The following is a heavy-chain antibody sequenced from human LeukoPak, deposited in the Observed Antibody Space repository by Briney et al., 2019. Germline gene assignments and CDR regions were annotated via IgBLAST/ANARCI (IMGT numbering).Heavy chain of an antibody. CDR3: ARYCSGGSCYSPPFDY. V-gene: IGHV3-21*01. CDR1: GFTFSSYE. Sequence: MPGGSLRLSCAASGFTFSSYEMNWVRQAPGKGLEWDSSISSSSSYIYYADSVKGRFTISRDNAKNSLYLQMNSLRAEGTAVYYCARYCSGGSCYSPPFDYWGQGTLVTVSS. D-gene: IGHD2-15*01. J-gene: IGHJ4*02. CDR2: ISSSSSYI.